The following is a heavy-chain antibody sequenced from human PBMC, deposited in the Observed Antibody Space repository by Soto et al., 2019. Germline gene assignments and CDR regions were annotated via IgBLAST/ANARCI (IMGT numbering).Heavy chain of an antibody. CDR3: ARVPIVVVVAATRGNWFDP. CDR2: IYYSGST. CDR1: GASISSGDYY. V-gene: IGHV4-30-4*01. D-gene: IGHD2-15*01. Sequence: PSETLSLTCTVSGASISSGDYYWSWIRQPPGKGLEWIGYIYYSGSTYYNPSLKSRVTISVDTSKNQFSLKLSSVTAADTAVYYCARVPIVVVVAATRGNWFDPWGQGTLVTVSS. J-gene: IGHJ5*02.